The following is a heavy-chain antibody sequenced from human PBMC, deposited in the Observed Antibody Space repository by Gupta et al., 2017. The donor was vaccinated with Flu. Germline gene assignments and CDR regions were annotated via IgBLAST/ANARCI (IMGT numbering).Heavy chain of an antibody. CDR2: IKQDGSER. CDR3: ARDGPPGVPFDY. V-gene: IGHV3-7*01. J-gene: IGHJ4*02. D-gene: IGHD2-8*01. Sequence: VRQAPGKGLEWVANIKQDGSERYYVDSVKGRFTISRDNADNSLHLQMNSLGGDDTAVYYCARDGPPGVPFDYWGQGTLVTVSS.